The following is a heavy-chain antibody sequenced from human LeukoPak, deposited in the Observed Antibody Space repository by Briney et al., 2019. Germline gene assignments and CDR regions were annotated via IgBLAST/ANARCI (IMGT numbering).Heavy chain of an antibody. J-gene: IGHJ4*02. D-gene: IGHD4-11*01. CDR3: ARGGWLQYLSYDY. CDR2: IYYSGSS. V-gene: IGHV4-59*01. Sequence: SETLSLTCTVFGGSISGYYWSWIRQSPGKGLEWIGYIYYSGSSSYNPSLKSRVTTSVDTSKNQFSLRLNSVTAADTAVYYCARGGWLQYLSYDYWGQGTLVTVSS. CDR1: GGSISGYY.